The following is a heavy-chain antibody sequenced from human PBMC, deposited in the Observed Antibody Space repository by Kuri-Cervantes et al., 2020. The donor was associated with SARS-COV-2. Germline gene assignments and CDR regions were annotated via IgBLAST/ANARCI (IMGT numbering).Heavy chain of an antibody. CDR3: ARERVGVTTFYYYGLDV. CDR1: GYALTELS. CDR2: FDPEDGET. V-gene: IGHV1-24*01. J-gene: IGHJ6*02. D-gene: IGHD4-11*01. Sequence: ASVKVSCKVSGYALTELSMHWVRQAPGKGLEWMGGFDPEDGETIYAQKFQGRVTMTRNTSISTAYMELSSLRSEDTAVYYCARERVGVTTFYYYGLDVWGQGTTVTVSS.